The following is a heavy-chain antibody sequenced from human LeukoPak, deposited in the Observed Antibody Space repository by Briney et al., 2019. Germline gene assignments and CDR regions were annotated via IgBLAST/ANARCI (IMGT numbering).Heavy chain of an antibody. Sequence: GASVKVSCKASGYTFTGYYMHWVRQAPGQGLEWMGWINPNSGGTNYAQKFQGRVTMTRDMSTSTVYMELSSLRSEDTAVYYCARIACGGDCYSSGEIDYWGQGTLVTVSS. D-gene: IGHD2-21*02. CDR3: ARIACGGDCYSSGEIDY. CDR2: INPNSGGT. J-gene: IGHJ4*02. V-gene: IGHV1-2*02. CDR1: GYTFTGYY.